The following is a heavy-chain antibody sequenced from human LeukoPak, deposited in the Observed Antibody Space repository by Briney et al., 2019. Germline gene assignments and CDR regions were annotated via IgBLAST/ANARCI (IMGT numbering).Heavy chain of an antibody. CDR2: IYLSGSA. V-gene: IGHV4-31*03. Sequence: SEALSVTHIHSLDSISSGIYYWRWTRQHPGEGLEWIGYIYLSGSAYYNPSITSRVTILVDTSKNQFSLKRNSVTAADTAGYYCAGVVVVTGYYFDFWGQGILVTVSS. CDR3: AGVVVVTGYYFDF. CDR1: LDSISSGIYY. D-gene: IGHD2-21*02. J-gene: IGHJ4*02.